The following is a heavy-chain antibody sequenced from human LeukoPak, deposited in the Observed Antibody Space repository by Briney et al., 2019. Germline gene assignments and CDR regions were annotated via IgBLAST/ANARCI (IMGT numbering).Heavy chain of an antibody. D-gene: IGHD3-10*01. CDR1: GGSFSGYY. CDR3: AGTRRFMVGGVIGGDN. V-gene: IGHV4-34*01. CDR2: INHSGST. Sequence: SETLSLTCAVYGGSFSGYYWSWIRQPPGKGLEWIGEINHSGSTNYNPSLKSRVTISVDTSKNQFSLKLSSVTAADTAVYYCAGTRRFMVGGVIGGDNWGQGTLVTVSS. J-gene: IGHJ4*02.